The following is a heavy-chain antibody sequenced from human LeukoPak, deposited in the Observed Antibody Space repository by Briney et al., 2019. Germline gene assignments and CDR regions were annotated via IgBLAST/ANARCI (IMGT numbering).Heavy chain of an antibody. V-gene: IGHV3-30*02. Sequence: PGGSLRLSCAASGFTFSSYGMHWVRQAPGKGLEWVAFIPLDANNKFYGDPVTGRFTISRDNSKNTLYLQMNSLRAEDAAVYYCAKKSVGATALIDYWGQGTLVTVSS. D-gene: IGHD1-26*01. CDR3: AKKSVGATALIDY. CDR1: GFTFSSYG. CDR2: IPLDANNK. J-gene: IGHJ4*02.